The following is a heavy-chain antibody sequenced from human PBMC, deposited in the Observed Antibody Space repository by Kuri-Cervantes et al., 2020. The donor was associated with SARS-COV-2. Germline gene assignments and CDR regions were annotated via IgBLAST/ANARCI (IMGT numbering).Heavy chain of an antibody. CDR3: ARETRPFTGDKNTPRGGYFDY. J-gene: IGHJ4*02. CDR2: ISAYSGNT. D-gene: IGHD7-27*01. V-gene: IGHV1-18*01. CDR1: GYTFTSYG. Sequence: ASVKVSCKASGYTFTSYGISWVRQAPGQGLEWMGWISAYSGNTNYAQKLQGRATMTTDTSTSTAYMELRSLRSEDTAVYYCARETRPFTGDKNTPRGGYFDYWGQGTLVTVSS.